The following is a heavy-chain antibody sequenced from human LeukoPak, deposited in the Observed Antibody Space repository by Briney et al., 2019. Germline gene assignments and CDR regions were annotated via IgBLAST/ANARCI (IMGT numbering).Heavy chain of an antibody. J-gene: IGHJ4*02. Sequence: GASVKVSCKASGGTFSSYAISWVRQAPGQGLEWIGGIIPIFGTANYAQKFQGRVTITADESTSTAYMELSSLRSEDTAVYYCARDTILNSIAVAGSFDYWGQGTLVTVSS. D-gene: IGHD6-19*01. V-gene: IGHV1-69*13. CDR3: ARDTILNSIAVAGSFDY. CDR1: GGTFSSYA. CDR2: IIPIFGTA.